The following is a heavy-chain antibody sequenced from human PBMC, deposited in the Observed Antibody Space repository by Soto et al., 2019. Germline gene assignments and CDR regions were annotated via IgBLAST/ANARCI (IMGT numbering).Heavy chain of an antibody. CDR1: GFTFSNYG. D-gene: IGHD4-17*01. V-gene: IGHV3-23*01. CDR2: ISTNGDTA. Sequence: EVRLLESGGGLVQPGGSLRLSCEASGFTFSNYGMNWVRQAPGKGLEWVSGISTNGDTANYADSVKGRFTISRDNSKNALYMQMNGLRPEDTAVYYCAKDLSRWPHYAFDSWGQGTLVTVSS. CDR3: AKDLSRWPHYAFDS. J-gene: IGHJ5*01.